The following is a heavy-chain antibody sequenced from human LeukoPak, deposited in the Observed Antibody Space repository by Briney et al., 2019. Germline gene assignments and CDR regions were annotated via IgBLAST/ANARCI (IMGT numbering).Heavy chain of an antibody. CDR3: ARGIAVAGPVNWFDP. CDR1: GGSFSGYY. Sequence: PSETLSLTCAAYGGSFSGYYWSWIRQPPGKGLEWIGEINHSGSTNYNPSLKSRVTISVDTSMNQFSLKLSSVTAADTAVYYCARGIAVAGPVNWFDPWGQGTLVTVSS. J-gene: IGHJ5*02. CDR2: INHSGST. V-gene: IGHV4-34*01. D-gene: IGHD6-19*01.